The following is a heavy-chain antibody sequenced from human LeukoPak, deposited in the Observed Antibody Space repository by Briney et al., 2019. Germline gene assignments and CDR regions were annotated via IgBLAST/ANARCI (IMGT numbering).Heavy chain of an antibody. J-gene: IGHJ4*02. CDR2: IKQDGSEK. D-gene: IGHD3-22*01. CDR1: GFTFRNYG. V-gene: IGHV3-7*01. CDR3: ARDLYRIVVVPHYFDF. Sequence: GGSLRLSCEVSGFTFRNYGMNWVRQAPGKGLEWVANIKQDGSEKYYVDSVKGRFTISRDNAKNSLYLQMNSLRAEDTAVYYCARDLYRIVVVPHYFDFWGQGTLVTVSS.